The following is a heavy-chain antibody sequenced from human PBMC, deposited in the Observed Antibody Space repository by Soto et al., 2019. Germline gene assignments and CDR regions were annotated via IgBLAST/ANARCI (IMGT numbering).Heavy chain of an antibody. CDR3: STRAYDTNGYYRFDP. CDR1: GGSFSGHS. V-gene: IGHV4-34*01. Sequence: PSETLSLTCAVYGGSFSGHSWTWIRQSPGKGLEWIGDINHSGRVNYSPSLKSRVTISLGTSKNQFSLTLSAVTAADTAMYYCSTRAYDTNGYYRFDPWGQGTLVTVSS. D-gene: IGHD3-22*01. CDR2: INHSGRV. J-gene: IGHJ5*01.